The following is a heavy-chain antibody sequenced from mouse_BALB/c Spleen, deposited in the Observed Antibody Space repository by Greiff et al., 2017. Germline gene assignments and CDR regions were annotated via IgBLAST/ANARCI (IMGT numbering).Heavy chain of an antibody. Sequence: EVKLVESGGGLVKPGGSLKLSCAASGFTFSSYAMSWVRQSPEKRLEWVAEISSGGSYTYYPDTVTCRFTISRDNAKNTLYLEMSSLRSEETAMYYCARDSMDYWGQGTSVTVSP. V-gene: IGHV5-9-4*01. CDR3: ARDSMDY. CDR1: GFTFSSYA. J-gene: IGHJ4*01. CDR2: ISSGGSYT.